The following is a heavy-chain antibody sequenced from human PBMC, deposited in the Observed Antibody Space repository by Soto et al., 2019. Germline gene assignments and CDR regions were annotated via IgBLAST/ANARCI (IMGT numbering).Heavy chain of an antibody. V-gene: IGHV3-33*01. CDR3: ARGVDTGMVHHDY. CDR2: IWYDGSNK. J-gene: IGHJ4*02. CDR1: GFTFSSYG. D-gene: IGHD5-18*01. Sequence: QVQLVESGGGVVQPGRSLRLSCAASGFTFSSYGMHWVRQAPGKGLEWVAVIWYDGSNKYYADSVKGRFTISRDNSKNTLYRKMNSLRAEDTAVYYCARGVDTGMVHHDYWGQGTLVTVSS.